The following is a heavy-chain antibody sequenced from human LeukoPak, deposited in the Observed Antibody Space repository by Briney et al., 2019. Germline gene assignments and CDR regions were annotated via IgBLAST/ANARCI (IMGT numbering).Heavy chain of an antibody. Sequence: PGGSLRLSCAASGFTSSTYGMHWARQAPGKGLEWVAVISYDGSGKSYADSVKGRFTISRDNSKNTVYLQINSLRAEDTAVYYCAKEDGDALGYWGQGTLVTVSS. J-gene: IGHJ4*02. CDR1: GFTSSTYG. CDR2: ISYDGSGK. D-gene: IGHD4-17*01. CDR3: AKEDGDALGY. V-gene: IGHV3-30*18.